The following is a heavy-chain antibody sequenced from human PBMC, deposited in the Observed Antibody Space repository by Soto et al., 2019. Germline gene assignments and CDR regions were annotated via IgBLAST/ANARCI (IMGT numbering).Heavy chain of an antibody. Sequence: GESLKISCKASGYIIKNYWIGWVRQMPGQGLEWMGIIFPDDSDTRYSPSFQGNVTISVDKSISTAYVQWSSLKASDSAIYYCFRGGVTSRTFDYWGQGTLVTVS. CDR1: GYIIKNYW. V-gene: IGHV5-51*01. CDR3: FRGGVTSRTFDY. J-gene: IGHJ4*02. D-gene: IGHD3-16*01. CDR2: IFPDDSDT.